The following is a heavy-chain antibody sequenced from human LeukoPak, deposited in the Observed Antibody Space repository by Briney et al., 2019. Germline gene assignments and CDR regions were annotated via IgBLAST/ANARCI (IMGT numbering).Heavy chain of an antibody. CDR1: GGSISSYY. V-gene: IGHV4-59*01. Sequence: PSETLSLTCTVSGGSISSYYWSWIRQPPGKGLEWIGYIYYSGSTNYNPSLKSRVTISVDTSKNQFSLKLSSVTAADTAVYYCARVDNWNDGNYFDYWGQGTLVTVSS. D-gene: IGHD1-20*01. J-gene: IGHJ4*02. CDR3: ARVDNWNDGNYFDY. CDR2: IYYSGST.